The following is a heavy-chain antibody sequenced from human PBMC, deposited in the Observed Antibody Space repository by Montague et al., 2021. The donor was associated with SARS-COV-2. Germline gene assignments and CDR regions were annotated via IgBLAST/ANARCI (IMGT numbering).Heavy chain of an antibody. CDR1: GFTFNSYA. CDR3: AKTHRYYNRNFDY. V-gene: IGHV3-23*03. Sequence: YLRLSCAASGFTFNSYAMSWVRQAPGKGLEWVPIIYSGGSSTYYADSVKGRFTISRDNSKNTLYLQMNSMIAEDTAVYYCAKTHRYYNRNFDYWGQGTLVTVSS. J-gene: IGHJ4*02. D-gene: IGHD3-22*01. CDR2: IYSGGSST.